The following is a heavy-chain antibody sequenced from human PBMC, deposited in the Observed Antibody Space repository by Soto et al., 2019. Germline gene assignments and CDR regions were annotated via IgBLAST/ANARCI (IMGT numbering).Heavy chain of an antibody. CDR1: GGSISSYY. CDR2: IYYSGST. J-gene: IGHJ4*02. D-gene: IGHD3-3*01. Sequence: TSETLSLTCTVSGGSISSYYWSWIRQPPGKGLEWIGYIYYSGSTNYNPSLKSRVTISVDTSKNQFSLKLSSVTAADTAVYYCARGLGDFWSGYVWSFDYWGQGTLVTAPQ. V-gene: IGHV4-59*01. CDR3: ARGLGDFWSGYVWSFDY.